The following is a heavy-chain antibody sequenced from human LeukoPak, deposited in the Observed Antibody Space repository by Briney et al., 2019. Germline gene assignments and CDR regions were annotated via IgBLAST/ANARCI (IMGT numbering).Heavy chain of an antibody. Sequence: GASVKVSCKASGYTFTSYYMHWVRQAPGQGLEWMGIINPSGGSTSYAQKFQGRVTMTRDTSTSTVYMELSSLRSEDTAVFYCARVLLTGDHPFDPWGQGTLVTVSS. CDR2: INPSGGST. J-gene: IGHJ5*02. CDR3: ARVLLTGDHPFDP. V-gene: IGHV1-46*01. D-gene: IGHD7-27*01. CDR1: GYTFTSYY.